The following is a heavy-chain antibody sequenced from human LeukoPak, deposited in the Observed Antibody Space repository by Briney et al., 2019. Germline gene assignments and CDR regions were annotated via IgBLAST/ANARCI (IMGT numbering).Heavy chain of an antibody. Sequence: SGGSLRLSCAASGFTFSTYAMNWVRQAPGKGLEWVSAISGSATGSVTTYYTDSVKGRFTISRDSSKNTLYLQMNSLRAGDAAVYYCAKAPVTTCSGAYCYPFDYWSQGTLVTVSS. CDR3: AKAPVTTCSGAYCYPFDY. CDR1: GFTFSTYA. V-gene: IGHV3-23*01. J-gene: IGHJ4*02. CDR2: ISGSATGSVTT. D-gene: IGHD2-15*01.